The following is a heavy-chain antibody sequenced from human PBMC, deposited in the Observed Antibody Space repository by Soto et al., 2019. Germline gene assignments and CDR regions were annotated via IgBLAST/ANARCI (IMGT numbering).Heavy chain of an antibody. CDR2: IIPIFGTA. CDR1: GGTFSSYA. D-gene: IGHD4-17*01. Sequence: SVKVSCKASGGTFSSYAISWVRQAPGQGLEWMGGIIPIFGTANYAQKFQGRVTITADESTSTAYMELSSLRSEDTAVYYCAGENDYGGNPLYCYYGMDVWGQGTTVTVSS. J-gene: IGHJ6*02. CDR3: AGENDYGGNPLYCYYGMDV. V-gene: IGHV1-69*13.